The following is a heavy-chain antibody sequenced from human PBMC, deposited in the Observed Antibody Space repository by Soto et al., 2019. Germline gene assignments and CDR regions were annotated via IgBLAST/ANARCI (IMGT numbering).Heavy chain of an antibody. J-gene: IGHJ4*02. Sequence: QVQLVQSGAEVKKPGSSVRVSCKASGGTFSSYAISWVRQAPGQGLEWMGGIIPIFGTANYAQKFQGRVTITAEKSTSTAYMELSSLRSEDTAVYYCARDRQGGQQLVYDYWGQGTLVTESS. D-gene: IGHD6-13*01. CDR2: IIPIFGTA. CDR3: ARDRQGGQQLVYDY. CDR1: GGTFSSYA. V-gene: IGHV1-69*06.